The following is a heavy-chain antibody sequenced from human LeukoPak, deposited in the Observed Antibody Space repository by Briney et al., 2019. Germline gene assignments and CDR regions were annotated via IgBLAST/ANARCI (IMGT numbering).Heavy chain of an antibody. Sequence: SETLSLTCAVYGGSFSDYYWSWIRQPPGKGLEWIGEINHSGSTNYNPSLKSRVTTSVDTSKNQFSLKLSSVTAADTAVYYCARDSAVAGTGTDDYWGQGTLVTVSS. V-gene: IGHV4-34*01. J-gene: IGHJ4*02. CDR3: ARDSAVAGTGTDDY. D-gene: IGHD6-19*01. CDR1: GGSFSDYY. CDR2: INHSGST.